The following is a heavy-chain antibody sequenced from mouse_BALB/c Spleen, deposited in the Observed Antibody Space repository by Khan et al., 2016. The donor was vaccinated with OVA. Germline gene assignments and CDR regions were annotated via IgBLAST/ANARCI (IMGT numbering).Heavy chain of an antibody. D-gene: IGHD1-1*01. CDR3: ATYYYGSSRYFDY. CDR1: GFNIKDTY. Sequence: VQLQQSGAELVKPGASVKLSCTLSGFNIKDTYMHWVKQRPEQGLEWIGRIDPANGNTKYDPKFQGKATITADTSSNTAYLQLSRLTSEDTAVYYCATYYYGSSRYFDYWGQGTTLTVSS. V-gene: IGHV14-3*02. CDR2: IDPANGNT. J-gene: IGHJ2*01.